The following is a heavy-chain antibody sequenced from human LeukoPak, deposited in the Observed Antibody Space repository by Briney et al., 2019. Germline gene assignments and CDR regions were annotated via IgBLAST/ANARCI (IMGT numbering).Heavy chain of an antibody. V-gene: IGHV4-59*01. J-gene: IGHJ4*02. CDR1: GGSISSYY. Sequence: SETLSLTCTVSGGSISSYYWSWIRQPPGKGLEWIGYIYYSGSPNYNPSLKSRVTISVDTSKNQFSLKLSSVTAADTAVCYCARGQYSSGWYGVYYWGQGTLVTVSS. D-gene: IGHD6-19*01. CDR2: IYYSGSP. CDR3: ARGQYSSGWYGVYY.